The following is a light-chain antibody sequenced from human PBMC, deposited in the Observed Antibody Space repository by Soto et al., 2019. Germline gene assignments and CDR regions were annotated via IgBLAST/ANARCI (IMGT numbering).Light chain of an antibody. CDR2: ENA. CDR3: ATWDSGLSGFV. V-gene: IGLV1-51*01. J-gene: IGLJ1*01. Sequence: QSVLTQPPSVSAAPGQKVTISCSGSNSNIGNNYVYWYQQFPGAAPKLLMYENAKRASGIPDRFSGSKSGTAATLAITGIQTGDEADYYCATWDSGLSGFVFGTGTKVTVL. CDR1: NSNIGNNY.